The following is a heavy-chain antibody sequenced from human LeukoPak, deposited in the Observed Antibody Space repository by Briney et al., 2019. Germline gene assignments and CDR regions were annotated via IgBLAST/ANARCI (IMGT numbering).Heavy chain of an antibody. CDR3: ARPAGYDRFDAFDV. J-gene: IGHJ3*01. CDR2: ISPNSGGT. D-gene: IGHD3-22*01. V-gene: IGHV1-2*02. CDR1: GYTFIGFH. Sequence: ASVRVCCKASGYTFIGFHMFWVRQAPGQGLEWMGWISPNSGGTNYAQKFQGRVTMTRDTSINTAYMELSRLRSDDTAVYYCARPAGYDRFDAFDVWGQGTMVTVSS.